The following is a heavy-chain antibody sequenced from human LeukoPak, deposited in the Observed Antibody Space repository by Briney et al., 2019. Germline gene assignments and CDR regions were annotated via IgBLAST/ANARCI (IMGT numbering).Heavy chain of an antibody. Sequence: SSETLSLTCTVSGGSISSSSYYWSWIRQPAGKGLEWIGRIYTSGSTNYNPSLKSRVTMSVDTSKNQFSLELSSVTAADTAVYYCARERNGINWTYWYFDLWGRGTLVTVSS. J-gene: IGHJ2*01. CDR1: GGSISSSSYY. CDR2: IYTSGST. V-gene: IGHV4-61*02. CDR3: ARERNGINWTYWYFDL. D-gene: IGHD1-1*01.